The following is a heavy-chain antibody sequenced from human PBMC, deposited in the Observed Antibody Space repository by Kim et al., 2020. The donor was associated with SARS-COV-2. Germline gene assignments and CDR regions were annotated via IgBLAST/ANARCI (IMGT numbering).Heavy chain of an antibody. CDR1: GGSFSGYY. D-gene: IGHD6-13*01. CDR3: ARAPIRAADDY. CDR2: INHSGST. Sequence: SETLSLTCAVYGGSFSGYYWSWIRQPPGKGLEWIGEINHSGSTNYNPSLKSRVTISVDTSKNQFSLKLSSVTAADTAVYYCARAPIRAADDYWGQGTLVTVSS. V-gene: IGHV4-34*01. J-gene: IGHJ4*02.